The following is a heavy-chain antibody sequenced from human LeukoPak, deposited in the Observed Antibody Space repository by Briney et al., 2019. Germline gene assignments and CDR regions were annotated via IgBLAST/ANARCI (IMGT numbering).Heavy chain of an antibody. J-gene: IGHJ4*02. CDR3: ASSVDTAMVTDY. CDR2: IYYSGST. Sequence: SETLSLTCTVSGGSISSGGYYWSWIRQHPGKGLEWIGYIYYSGSTYYNPSLKSRVTISVDRSKNQFSLKLSSVTAADTAVYYCASSVDTAMVTDYWGQGTLVTVSS. CDR1: GGSISSGGYY. V-gene: IGHV4-31*03. D-gene: IGHD5-18*01.